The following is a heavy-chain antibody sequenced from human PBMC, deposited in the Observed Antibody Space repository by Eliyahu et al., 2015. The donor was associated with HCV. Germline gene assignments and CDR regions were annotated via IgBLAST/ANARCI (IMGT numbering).Heavy chain of an antibody. D-gene: IGHD3-10*01. J-gene: IGHJ3*02. V-gene: IGHV1-3*01. CDR3: ARVNRITMVRGIIIRVNDAFDI. CDR1: GYTFTKYN. CDR2: INAGNGNT. Sequence: QVQLVQSGAEVKKPGASVKVSCKASGYTFTKYNIHWVRQAPGQRLEWMGWINAGNGNTKYSQKFQDRVTIIRDTSASTAYMELSSLRSEDTAVYYCARVNRITMVRGIIIRVNDAFDIWGQGTMVTVSS.